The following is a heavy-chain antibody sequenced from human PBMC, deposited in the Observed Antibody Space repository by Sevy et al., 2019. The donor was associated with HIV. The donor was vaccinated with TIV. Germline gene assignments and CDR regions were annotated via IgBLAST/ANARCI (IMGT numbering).Heavy chain of an antibody. CDR1: GGTFSSYA. CDR3: ASRLAAAAYYYYGMDV. Sequence: ASVKVSCKASGGTFSSYAISWVRQAPGQGLEWMGGIIPIFGTANYAQKFQGRVTITADESTSTAYMELSSLRSEDTAVYYCASRLAAAAYYYYGMDVWGQGTTVTVSS. V-gene: IGHV1-69*13. CDR2: IIPIFGTA. J-gene: IGHJ6*02. D-gene: IGHD6-13*01.